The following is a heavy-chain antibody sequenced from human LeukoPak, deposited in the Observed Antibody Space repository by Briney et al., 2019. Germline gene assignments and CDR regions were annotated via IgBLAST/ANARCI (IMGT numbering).Heavy chain of an antibody. CDR2: ISYDGINK. CDR3: ARDFDTLTGYYWKSFDY. Sequence: PGGSLRLSCAASGFTFSTYGMHWVRQAPGKGLEWMAVISYDGINKDYADSVKDRFTVSRDNSKNTLYLQMYSLRAEDTAVYFCARDFDTLTGYYWKSFDYWGRGTLVTVSS. J-gene: IGHJ4*02. D-gene: IGHD3-9*01. V-gene: IGHV3-30*03. CDR1: GFTFSTYG.